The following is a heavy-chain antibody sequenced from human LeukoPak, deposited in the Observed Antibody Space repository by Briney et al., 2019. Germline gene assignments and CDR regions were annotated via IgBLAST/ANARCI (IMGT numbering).Heavy chain of an antibody. D-gene: IGHD1-26*01. CDR3: ATADWESFYFDS. V-gene: IGHV4-31*03. CDR1: GGSVSRGGYY. J-gene: IGHJ4*02. CDR2: TSYSEGT. Sequence: SETLSLTCTVSGGSVSRGGYYWNWIRQHPGKGLEWIGFTSYSEGTYYIPSLMSRITISVDRSQNQFSLKMRDVTAADTAVYFCATADWESFYFDSWVQGVLVAVSS.